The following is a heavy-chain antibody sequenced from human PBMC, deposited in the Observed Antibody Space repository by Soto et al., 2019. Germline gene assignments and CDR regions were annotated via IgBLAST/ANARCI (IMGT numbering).Heavy chain of an antibody. V-gene: IGHV3-23*01. CDR2: ISESGHHT. CDR1: GFPSSTYA. CDR3: TKSDGCGGGACYTGTYYYFDV. D-gene: IGHD3-16*02. J-gene: IGHJ2*01. Sequence: DVQLLKSGGGLVEPGGSLTLSCAASGFPSSTYALNWVRQAPGKGPEWVSTISESGHHTHYADSVKGRFTISRDKSKNTLSLQMNSLRVDDTAIYYCTKSDGCGGGACYTGTYYYFDVWGRGTLVTVSS.